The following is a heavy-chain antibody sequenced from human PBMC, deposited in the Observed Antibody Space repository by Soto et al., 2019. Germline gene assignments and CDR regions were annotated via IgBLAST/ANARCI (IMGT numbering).Heavy chain of an antibody. CDR1: GFTFNTYG. Sequence: GGSLRLSCAASGFTFNTYGMHWVRQAPGKGLEWVAVISYDGSEKYYVDSVKGRFTISKDNSKNTLYLQTNSLRPEDTAVYYCAKSPNFYCSSPNCYKYYFDHWGQGTRVTAPQ. D-gene: IGHD2-2*02. V-gene: IGHV3-30*18. J-gene: IGHJ4*02. CDR2: ISYDGSEK. CDR3: AKSPNFYCSSPNCYKYYFDH.